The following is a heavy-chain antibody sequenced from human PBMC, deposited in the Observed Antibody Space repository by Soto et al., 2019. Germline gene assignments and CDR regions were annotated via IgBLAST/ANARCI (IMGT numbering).Heavy chain of an antibody. CDR3: ARDRGYCSGGSCYPWFDP. V-gene: IGHV3-11*06. Sequence: QVQLVESGGGLVKPGGSLRLSCAASGFTFSDYYMSWIRQAPGKGLEWVSYISSSSSYTNYADSVKGRFTISRDNAKNSLYLQMNSLRAEESAVYYCARDRGYCSGGSCYPWFDPWGQGTLVTVSS. CDR2: ISSSSSYT. D-gene: IGHD2-15*01. CDR1: GFTFSDYY. J-gene: IGHJ5*02.